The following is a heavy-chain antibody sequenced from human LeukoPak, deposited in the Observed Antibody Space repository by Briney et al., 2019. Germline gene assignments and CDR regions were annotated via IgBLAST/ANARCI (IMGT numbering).Heavy chain of an antibody. J-gene: IGHJ4*02. Sequence: PSETLSLTCSVSGDSIIGYYWGWIRQPPGKGLEWIGSIYYSGSTYYNPSLKSRVTISVDTSKNQFSLKLSSVTAADTAVYYCASTKPTYYYDSSGYSTRSYYFDYWGQGTLVTVSS. V-gene: IGHV4-39*07. CDR1: GDSIIGYY. CDR3: ASTKPTYYYDSSGYSTRSYYFDY. D-gene: IGHD3-22*01. CDR2: IYYSGST.